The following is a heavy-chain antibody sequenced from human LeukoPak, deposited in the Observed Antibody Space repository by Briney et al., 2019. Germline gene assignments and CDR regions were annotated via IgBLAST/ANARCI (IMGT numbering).Heavy chain of an antibody. CDR3: ARDDTVTYFDY. V-gene: IGHV4-39*07. D-gene: IGHD4-17*01. CDR2: IYYSGST. Sequence: AETLSLTCTVSGGSISSSSYYWGWIRQPPGKGLEWIGSIYYSGSTHYNPSLKSRVTISVDTSKNQFSPKLSSVTAADTAVYYCARDDTVTYFDYWGQGTLVTVSS. J-gene: IGHJ4*02. CDR1: GGSISSSSYY.